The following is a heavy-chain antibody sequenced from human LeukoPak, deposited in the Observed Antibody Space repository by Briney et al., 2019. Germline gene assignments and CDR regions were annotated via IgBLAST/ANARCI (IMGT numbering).Heavy chain of an antibody. CDR2: INPNSGGT. J-gene: IGHJ3*02. CDR3: ARPEVPSGSYLDAFDI. Sequence: ASVKVSCKASGYTFTGYYMHWVRQAPGQGLEWMGWINPNSGGTNYAQKFQGRVTMTRDTSISTAYMELSRLRSDDTAVYYCARPEVPSGSYLDAFDIWGQGTMVTVSS. V-gene: IGHV1-2*02. D-gene: IGHD1-26*01. CDR1: GYTFTGYY.